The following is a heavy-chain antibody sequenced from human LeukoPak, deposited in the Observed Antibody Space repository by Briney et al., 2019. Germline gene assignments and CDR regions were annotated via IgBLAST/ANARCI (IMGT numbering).Heavy chain of an antibody. J-gene: IGHJ4*02. V-gene: IGHV1-18*01. CDR2: ISAYNGNT. D-gene: IGHD3-10*01. CDR1: GCTFTSYG. Sequence: ASVKVSCKASGCTFTSYGISWVRQAPGQGLEWMGWISAYNGNTNYAQKLQGRVTMTTDTSTSTAYMELRSLRSDDTAVYYCARYNYYYGSGSYADYWGQGTLVTVSS. CDR3: ARYNYYYGSGSYADY.